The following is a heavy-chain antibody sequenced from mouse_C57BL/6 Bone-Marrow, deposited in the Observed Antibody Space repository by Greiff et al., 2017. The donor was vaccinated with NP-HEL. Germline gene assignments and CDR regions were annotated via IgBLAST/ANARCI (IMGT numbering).Heavy chain of an antibody. Sequence: VQLQQPGAELVKPGASVKLSCKASGYTFTSYWMQWVKQRPGQGLEWIGEIDPSDSYTNYNQKFKGKATLTVDTSSSTAYMQLSSLTSEDSAVYYCAREAYYYGSSYAWYFDVWGTGTTVTVSS. CDR2: IDPSDSYT. D-gene: IGHD1-1*01. J-gene: IGHJ1*03. CDR1: GYTFTSYW. V-gene: IGHV1-50*01. CDR3: AREAYYYGSSYAWYFDV.